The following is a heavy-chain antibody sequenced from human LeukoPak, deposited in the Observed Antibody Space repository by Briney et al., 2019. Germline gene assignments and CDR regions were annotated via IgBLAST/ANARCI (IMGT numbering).Heavy chain of an antibody. Sequence: PGGSLRLSCAASGYTFSSYEMNWVRQAPGKGLEWVSSISSSGSTKYYADSVKGRFTISRDNAKNSLYLQMNSLRADDTAVYYCARGRAADQLLWYFDYWGQGTLVTVSS. CDR1: GYTFSSYE. D-gene: IGHD2-2*01. CDR2: ISSSGSTK. J-gene: IGHJ4*02. V-gene: IGHV3-48*03. CDR3: ARGRAADQLLWYFDY.